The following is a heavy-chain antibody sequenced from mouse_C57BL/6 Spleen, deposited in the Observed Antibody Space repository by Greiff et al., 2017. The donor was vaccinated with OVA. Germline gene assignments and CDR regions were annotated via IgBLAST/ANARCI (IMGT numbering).Heavy chain of an antibody. CDR2: IYPGSGST. CDR3: ARKKDYDEDAMDY. Sequence: QVQLQQPGAELVKPGASVKMSCKASGYTFTSYWITWVKQRPGQGLEWIGDIYPGSGSTNYNEKFKSKATLTVDTSSSTTYMQLSSLTSEDSAVYYYARKKDYDEDAMDYWGQGTSVTVSS. J-gene: IGHJ4*01. D-gene: IGHD2-4*01. CDR1: GYTFTSYW. V-gene: IGHV1-55*01.